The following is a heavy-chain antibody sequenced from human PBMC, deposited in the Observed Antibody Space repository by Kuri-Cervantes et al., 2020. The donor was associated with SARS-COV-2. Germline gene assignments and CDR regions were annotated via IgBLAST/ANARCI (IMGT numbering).Heavy chain of an antibody. D-gene: IGHD3-16*02. CDR3: AKEFGDYVWGGYRYGRGMDV. V-gene: IGHV3-30*18. Sequence: GESLKISCAASGFTFSSYGMHWVRQAPGKGLEWVAVISYDGSNKYYADAVKGRFTISRDNSKNTLYLQMNSLRAEDTAVYYCAKEFGDYVWGGYRYGRGMDVWGQGTTVTVSS. CDR2: ISYDGSNK. CDR1: GFTFSSYG. J-gene: IGHJ6*02.